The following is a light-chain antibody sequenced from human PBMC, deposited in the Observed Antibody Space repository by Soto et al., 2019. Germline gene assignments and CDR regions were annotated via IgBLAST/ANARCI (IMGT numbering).Light chain of an antibody. CDR1: QSVLSNS. CDR3: HQYATPSYT. V-gene: IGKV3-20*01. J-gene: IGKJ2*01. CDR2: GAS. Sequence: IVLTQSPGTLSLSPGERASLSCRASQSVLSNSLAWYQQKPGQPPRLLISGASSRATGIPDRFSGGGSETDFTLTISRLEPEDFAVYYCHQYATPSYTFGQGTXX.